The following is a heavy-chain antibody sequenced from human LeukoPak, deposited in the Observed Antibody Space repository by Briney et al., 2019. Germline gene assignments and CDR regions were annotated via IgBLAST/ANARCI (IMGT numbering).Heavy chain of an antibody. D-gene: IGHD3-10*01. CDR1: GFTFSTST. CDR2: ISSSGSYI. Sequence: GGSLRLSCAASGFTFSTSTMHWVRQAPGKGLAWVSSISSSGSYIYYTDSVKGRFTFSRDSAKNSLYLQMNSLRAEDTAVYFCARGSGVQVWSSLDYWGQGTLVTVSS. V-gene: IGHV3-21*01. CDR3: ARGSGVQVWSSLDY. J-gene: IGHJ4*02.